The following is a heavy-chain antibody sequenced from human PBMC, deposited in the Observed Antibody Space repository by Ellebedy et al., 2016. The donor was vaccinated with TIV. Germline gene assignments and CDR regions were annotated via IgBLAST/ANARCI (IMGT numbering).Heavy chain of an antibody. CDR1: GGSMSWSNYY. CDR3: ARSHEENNWHWRYQY. J-gene: IGHJ1*01. D-gene: IGHD1-1*01. V-gene: IGHV4-31*03. CDR2: TSYSGAT. Sequence: SETLSLXCTVSGGSMSWSNYYWTWIRQQPGKGPEWIGYTSYSGATSYNTSLKSRVAISLDTSKNQFSLTLTSVTAADTAVYYCARSHEENNWHWRYQYWGRGTLVTVSS.